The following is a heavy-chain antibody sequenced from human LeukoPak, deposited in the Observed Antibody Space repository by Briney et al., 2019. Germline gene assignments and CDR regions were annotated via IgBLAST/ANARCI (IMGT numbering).Heavy chain of an antibody. Sequence: GRSLSLSCAPSGFTFSSYGMHWVRQAPGRGLEWVAVISYDGSNKYYADSVKGRFTISRDNAKNLLYLQMNSLRAEDTAVYYCARDHSSSGYVVGPGYYYYGMDVWGQGTTVTVSS. CDR2: ISYDGSNK. CDR1: GFTFSSYG. D-gene: IGHD6-13*01. CDR3: ARDHSSSGYVVGPGYYYYGMDV. J-gene: IGHJ6*02. V-gene: IGHV3-30*03.